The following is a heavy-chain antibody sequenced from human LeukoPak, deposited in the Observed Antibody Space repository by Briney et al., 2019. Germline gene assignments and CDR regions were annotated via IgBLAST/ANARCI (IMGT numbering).Heavy chain of an antibody. J-gene: IGHJ3*02. D-gene: IGHD6-13*01. V-gene: IGHV3-7*03. CDR1: GFTFSSYW. CDR3: ARGRRMMYSSSYDAFDI. CDR2: IKQDGSEK. Sequence: GGSLRLSCAASGFTFSSYWMSWVRQAPGKGLEWVANIKQDGSEKYYVDSVKGRFTISRDNAKNSLYLQMNSLRSDDTAVYYCARGRRMMYSSSYDAFDIWGQGTMVTVSS.